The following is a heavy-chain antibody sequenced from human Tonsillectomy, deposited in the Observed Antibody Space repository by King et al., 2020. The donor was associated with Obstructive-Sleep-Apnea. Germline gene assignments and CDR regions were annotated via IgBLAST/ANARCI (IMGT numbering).Heavy chain of an antibody. CDR1: GYTFTSYD. CDR3: ARGDSLVRGVYGS. Sequence: QLVQSGAEVKKPGASVKVSCNASGYTFTSYDINWVRQATGQGLECMGCMNPNSGNTGYAQKFQGRVTMTSNTSISTAYMELSSLKSEDTAVYYCARGDSLVRGVYGSWGQGTLVAVSS. J-gene: IGHJ5*02. D-gene: IGHD3-10*01. V-gene: IGHV1-8*01. CDR2: MNPNSGNT.